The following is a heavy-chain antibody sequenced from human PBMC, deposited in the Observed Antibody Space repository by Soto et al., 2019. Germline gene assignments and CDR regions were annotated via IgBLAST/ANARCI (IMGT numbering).Heavy chain of an antibody. V-gene: IGHV3-7*03. J-gene: IGHJ4*02. Sequence: EVHLVESGGGLAQPGGSLRLSCAASGIIFTNYWMTWIRQAPGKGLEWVANIKHDGTERDYADSVKGRFTISRDNVKNSLFLQMNNLRPEDSATYYCASRPPNSKYYGVLDYWGQGTLVTVSS. D-gene: IGHD3-3*01. CDR3: ASRPPNSKYYGVLDY. CDR1: GIIFTNYW. CDR2: IKHDGTER.